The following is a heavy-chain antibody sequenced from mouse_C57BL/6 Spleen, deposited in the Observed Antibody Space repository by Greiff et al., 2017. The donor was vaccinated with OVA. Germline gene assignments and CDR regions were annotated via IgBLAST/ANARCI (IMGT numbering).Heavy chain of an antibody. CDR2: IYPRSGNT. CDR1: GYTFTSYG. D-gene: IGHD2-2*01. CDR3: ARRDGYASFAY. J-gene: IGHJ3*01. V-gene: IGHV1-81*01. Sequence: QVQLQQSGAELARPGASVKLSCKASGYTFTSYGISWVKQRTGQGLEWIGQIYPRSGNTYYNEKFKGKGTLTADKSSSTAYMELRSLTSEDSAVYFCARRDGYASFAYWGQGTLVTVSA.